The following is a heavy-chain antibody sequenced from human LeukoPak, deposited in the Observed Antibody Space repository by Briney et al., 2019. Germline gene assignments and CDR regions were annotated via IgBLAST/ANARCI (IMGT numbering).Heavy chain of an antibody. V-gene: IGHV4-34*01. CDR1: GGSFSGYY. CDR3: ATLSPMYSSSPLVVY. J-gene: IGHJ4*02. D-gene: IGHD6-6*01. CDR2: INHSGST. Sequence: PSETLSLTCAVYGGSFSGYYWSWIRQPPGKGLEWIGEINHSGSTNYNPSLKSRVTISVDTSKNQFSLKLSSVTAADTAVYYCATLSPMYSSSPLVVYWGQGTLVTVSS.